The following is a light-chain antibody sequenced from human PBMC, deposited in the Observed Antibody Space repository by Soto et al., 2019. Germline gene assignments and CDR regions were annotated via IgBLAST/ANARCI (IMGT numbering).Light chain of an antibody. Sequence: QSVLTQSPSASASLGASVKLTCTLSSGHSSYAIAWHQQQPEKGPRYLMKLNIDGSHSKGDGIPDRFSGSTSGAECYLTISSLQSEDEADYYCQTWGTGIGVFGGGTKLTVL. CDR3: QTWGTGIGV. J-gene: IGLJ2*01. CDR2: LNIDGSH. V-gene: IGLV4-69*01. CDR1: SGHSSYA.